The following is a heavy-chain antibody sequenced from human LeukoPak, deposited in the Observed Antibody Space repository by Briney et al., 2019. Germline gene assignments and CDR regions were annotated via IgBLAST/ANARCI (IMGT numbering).Heavy chain of an antibody. D-gene: IGHD3-3*01. Sequence: PSETLSLTCIVSGGSISSSSYYWGWIRQPPGKGLEWIGSIYYSGSTYYNPSLKSRVTISVDTSKNQFSLKLSSVTAADTAVYYCASAPIRITIFGVANNWFDPWGQGTLVTVSS. CDR3: ASAPIRITIFGVANNWFDP. CDR2: IYYSGST. V-gene: IGHV4-39*01. J-gene: IGHJ5*02. CDR1: GGSISSSSYY.